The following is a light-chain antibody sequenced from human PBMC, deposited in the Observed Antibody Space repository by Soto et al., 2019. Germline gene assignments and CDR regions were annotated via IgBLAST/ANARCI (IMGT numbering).Light chain of an antibody. CDR3: QQRIKWPIT. CDR2: DAF. CDR1: QSVATY. J-gene: IGKJ5*01. V-gene: IGKV3-11*01. Sequence: EIVLTQSPATLSVSPGERATLSCRASQSVATYVAWYQQKPGQAPRLLIYDAFNRATGTPARFSGSGSGTDFTLTISSLEPADSAVYYCQQRIKWPITFGQGTRLEIQ.